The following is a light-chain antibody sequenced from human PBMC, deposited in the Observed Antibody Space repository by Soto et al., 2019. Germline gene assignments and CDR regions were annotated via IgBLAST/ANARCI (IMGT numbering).Light chain of an antibody. CDR1: QSVSSSY. Sequence: EVMLTQSPGTLSLYAGERATLSCRASQSVSSSYLAWYQQKPGQAPRLLIYGASSRATDIPDRITGSGSGTDFTLTISRLEPEDFAVYYCQHYGSTPWAFGQGTKVDI. V-gene: IGKV3-20*01. CDR2: GAS. J-gene: IGKJ1*01. CDR3: QHYGSTPWA.